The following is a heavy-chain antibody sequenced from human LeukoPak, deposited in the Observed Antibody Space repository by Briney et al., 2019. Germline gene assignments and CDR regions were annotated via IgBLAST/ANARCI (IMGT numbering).Heavy chain of an antibody. CDR2: IKQDGSEK. CDR1: GFTFSSYW. D-gene: IGHD6-13*01. Sequence: PGGSLRLSCAASGFTFSSYWMSWVRQAPGKGLEWVANIKQDGSEKYYVDSMEGRFTISRDNAKNSLYLQMNSLRAEDTAVYYCARGFFIAAAGFIRGGQGTLVTVSS. CDR3: ARGFFIAAAGFIR. J-gene: IGHJ4*02. V-gene: IGHV3-7*01.